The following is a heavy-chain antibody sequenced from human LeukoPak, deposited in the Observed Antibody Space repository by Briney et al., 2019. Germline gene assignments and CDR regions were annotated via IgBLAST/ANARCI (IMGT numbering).Heavy chain of an antibody. V-gene: IGHV4-34*01. Sequence: PSETLSLTCAVYGGSFSGYYWSWIRQPPGKGLEWIGEINHSGSTNYNPSLKSRVTISVDTSKNQFSLKLSSVTAADTAVYYCARTMYYYDRRASRLGWFDPWGQGTLVTVSS. D-gene: IGHD3-22*01. CDR3: ARTMYYYDRRASRLGWFDP. CDR2: INHSGST. J-gene: IGHJ5*02. CDR1: GGSFSGYY.